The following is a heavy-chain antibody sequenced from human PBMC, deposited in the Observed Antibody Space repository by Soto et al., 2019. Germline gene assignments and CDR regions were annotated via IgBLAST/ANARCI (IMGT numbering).Heavy chain of an antibody. Sequence: PSETLSLTWAVYGGSFSGYYWSWIRQPPGKGLEWIGEINHSGSTNYNPSLKSRVTISVDTSKNQFSLKLSSVTAADTAVYYCARTPIPRYYYGSENWFDPWGQGTLVTVSS. CDR3: ARTPIPRYYYGSENWFDP. J-gene: IGHJ5*02. CDR1: GGSFSGYY. CDR2: INHSGST. D-gene: IGHD3-10*01. V-gene: IGHV4-34*01.